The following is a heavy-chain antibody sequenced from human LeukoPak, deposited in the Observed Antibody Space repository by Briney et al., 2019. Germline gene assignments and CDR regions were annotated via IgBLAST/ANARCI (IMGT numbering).Heavy chain of an antibody. J-gene: IGHJ1*01. CDR1: GGTFSSYA. CDR2: IIPIFGTA. V-gene: IGHV1-69*13. Sequence: GASVKVSCKASGGTFSSYAISWVRQAPGQGLEWMGGIIPIFGTANYAQKFQGRVTITADESTSTAYMELSSLRSEDTAVYYCARDSSEFRSLIFHWGQGTLVTVSS. D-gene: IGHD3-9*01. CDR3: ARDSSEFRSLIFH.